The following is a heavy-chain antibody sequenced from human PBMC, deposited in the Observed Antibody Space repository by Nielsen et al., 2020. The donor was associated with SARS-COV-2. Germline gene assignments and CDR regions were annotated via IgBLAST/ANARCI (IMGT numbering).Heavy chain of an antibody. CDR2: IRSKAYGGTT. J-gene: IGHJ6*02. D-gene: IGHD6-19*01. CDR1: GFTFGDYA. CDR3: TSIAVAGDYYYYYGMDV. V-gene: IGHV3-49*03. Sequence: GGSLRLSCTPSGFTFGDYAMSWFRQAPGKGLEWVGFIRSKAYGGTTEYAASVKGRFTISRDDSKSIAYLQMNSLKTEDTAVYYCTSIAVAGDYYYYYGMDVWGQGTTVTVSS.